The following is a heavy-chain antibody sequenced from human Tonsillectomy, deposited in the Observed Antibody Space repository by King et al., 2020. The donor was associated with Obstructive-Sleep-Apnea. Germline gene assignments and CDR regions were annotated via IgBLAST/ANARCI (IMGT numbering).Heavy chain of an antibody. J-gene: IGHJ4*02. Sequence: VQLVESGGGLVKPGGSLRRSCAASGFTFSSYSMNWVRQAPGKGLEWVSSISSSSSYIYYADSVKGRFTISRDNAKNSLYLQMNSLRAEDTAVYYCARDRGYSGYDSQFDYWGQGTLVTVSS. CDR2: ISSSSSYI. D-gene: IGHD5-12*01. CDR1: GFTFSSYS. CDR3: ARDRGYSGYDSQFDY. V-gene: IGHV3-21*01.